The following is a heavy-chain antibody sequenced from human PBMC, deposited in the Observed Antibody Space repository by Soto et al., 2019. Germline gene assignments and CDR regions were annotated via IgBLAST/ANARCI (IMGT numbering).Heavy chain of an antibody. CDR1: GFTFSSYA. CDR2: ISGSGGST. J-gene: IGHJ6*02. D-gene: IGHD3-3*01. V-gene: IGHV3-23*01. CDR3: AKALGYDSYYYGMDV. Sequence: RGGSLRLSCAASGFTFSSYAMSWVRQAPGKGLEWVSAISGSGGSTYYADSVKGRFTISRDNSKNTLYLQMNSLRAEDTAVYYCAKALGYDSYYYGMDVWGQGTTVTVSS.